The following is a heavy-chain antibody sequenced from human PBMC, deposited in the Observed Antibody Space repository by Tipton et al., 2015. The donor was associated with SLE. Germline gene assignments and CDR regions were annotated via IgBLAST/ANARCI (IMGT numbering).Heavy chain of an antibody. V-gene: IGHV3-21*01. CDR3: AKDRYYYDSSGYPGYFDY. D-gene: IGHD3-22*01. CDR1: GFTFSSYS. Sequence: GSLRLSCAASGFTFSSYSMSWVRQAPGKGLEWVSSISSSSSYIYYADSVKGRFTISRDNAKNSLYLQMNSLRAEDTAVYYCAKDRYYYDSSGYPGYFDYWGQGTLVTVSS. J-gene: IGHJ4*02. CDR2: ISSSSSYI.